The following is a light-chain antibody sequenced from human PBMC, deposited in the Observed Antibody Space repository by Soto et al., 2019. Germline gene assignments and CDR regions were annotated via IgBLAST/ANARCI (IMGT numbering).Light chain of an antibody. V-gene: IGLV2-14*01. Sequence: QSALTQPASVSGSPGQSITISCTGTSSDVGGYNYVSWYQQHPGKAPKLMIYEVSNRPSGVSNRFSGSKSGNTASLTISGFQAEDEAAYYCSSYTSRSIDYVFGTGTKLTVL. CDR2: EVS. CDR3: SSYTSRSIDYV. J-gene: IGLJ1*01. CDR1: SSDVGGYNY.